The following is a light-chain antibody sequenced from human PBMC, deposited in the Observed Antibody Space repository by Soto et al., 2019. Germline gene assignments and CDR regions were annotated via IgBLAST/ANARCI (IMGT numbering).Light chain of an antibody. J-gene: IGKJ5*01. CDR3: QQYYSYPSIT. V-gene: IGKV1-39*01. CDR2: AAS. Sequence: DIQMTQSPSSLSASVGDRVTITCRASQSINSYLNWYQQKPGKAPKLLIFAASNLQSGVPSRFSGSGSGTDFTLTISCLQSEDFATYYCQQYYSYPSITFGQGTRLEIK. CDR1: QSINSY.